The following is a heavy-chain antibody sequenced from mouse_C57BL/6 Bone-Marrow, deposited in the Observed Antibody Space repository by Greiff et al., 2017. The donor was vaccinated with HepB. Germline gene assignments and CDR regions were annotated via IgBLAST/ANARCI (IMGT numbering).Heavy chain of an antibody. J-gene: IGHJ3*01. CDR2: IWSGGST. D-gene: IGHD2-3*01. CDR1: GFSLTSYG. CDR3: ASRDGYYSAWFAY. Sequence: VQLQQSGPGLVQPSQSLSITCTVSGFSLTSYGVHWVRQSPGKGLEWLGVIWSGGSTDYNAAFISRLIISKDNSKSQVFFKMNSLQADDTAIYYCASRDGYYSAWFAYWGQGTLVTVSA. V-gene: IGHV2-2*01.